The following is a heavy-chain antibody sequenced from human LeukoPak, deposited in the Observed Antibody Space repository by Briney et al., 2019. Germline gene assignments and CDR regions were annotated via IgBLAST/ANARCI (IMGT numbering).Heavy chain of an antibody. Sequence: PGGSQRLSCAASGFTFSSYWMHWVRQAPGKGLVWVSRINSDGSSTSYADSVKGRFTISRDNAKNTLYLQMNSLRAEDTAVYYCARDRGYCSSTSCYSSWFDPWGQGTLVTVSS. CDR1: GFTFSSYW. J-gene: IGHJ5*02. CDR2: INSDGSST. V-gene: IGHV3-74*01. CDR3: ARDRGYCSSTSCYSSWFDP. D-gene: IGHD2-2*01.